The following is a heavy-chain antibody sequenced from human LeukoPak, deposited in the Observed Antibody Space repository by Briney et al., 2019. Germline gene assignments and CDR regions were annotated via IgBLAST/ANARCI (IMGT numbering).Heavy chain of an antibody. Sequence: PSETLSLTCAVYGGSFSGYYWSWIRQPPGKGLEWIGEINHSGSTNYNPSLKSRVTISVDTSKNQFSLKLSSVTAADTAVYYCARARIAAAGRYYFDYWGQGTLVTDSS. CDR2: INHSGST. CDR1: GGSFSGYY. D-gene: IGHD6-13*01. J-gene: IGHJ4*02. V-gene: IGHV4-34*01. CDR3: ARARIAAAGRYYFDY.